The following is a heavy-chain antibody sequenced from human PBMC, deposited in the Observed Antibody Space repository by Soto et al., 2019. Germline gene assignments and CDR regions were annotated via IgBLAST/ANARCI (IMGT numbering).Heavy chain of an antibody. CDR1: GGSISSSTFY. CDR2: VYYDGTT. Sequence: QLQLQESGPGLVKPSETLSLTCTVSGGSISSSTFYWGWIRQPPGKGLEWIGSVYYDGTTYYNPSPRRRGPITVDTSTYQYPLKLSSVTAAATAADYCAYFDWLPYWGQGTLVTVSS. J-gene: IGHJ4*02. V-gene: IGHV4-39*01. D-gene: IGHD3-9*01. CDR3: AYFDWLPY.